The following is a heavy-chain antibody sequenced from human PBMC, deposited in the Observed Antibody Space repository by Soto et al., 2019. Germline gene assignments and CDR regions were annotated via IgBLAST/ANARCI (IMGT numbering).Heavy chain of an antibody. V-gene: IGHV4-59*08. CDR2: IYYSGST. J-gene: IGHJ6*03. D-gene: IGHD3-9*01. CDR3: ARQVSDWLFHYYYYMDV. CDR1: GGSISSYY. Sequence: SETLSLTCTVSGGSISSYYWSWIRQPPGKGLEWIGYIYYSGSTNYNPSLKSRVTISVDTSKNQFSLKLSSVTAADTAVYYCARQVSDWLFHYYYYMDVWGKGTTATVSS.